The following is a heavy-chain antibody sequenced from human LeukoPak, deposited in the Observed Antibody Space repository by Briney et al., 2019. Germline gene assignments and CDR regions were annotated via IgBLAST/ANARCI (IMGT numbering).Heavy chain of an antibody. V-gene: IGHV3-23*01. CDR3: ARHDSFIPY. Sequence: SGGSLRLSCVASGFTFIDYAMSWVRQAPGKGLEWVSGISDSGGSTYYADSVKGRCTISRDNSKNTVPLQMNNLRAEDTAVYFCARHDSFIPYWGQGTLVTVTS. CDR1: GFTFIDYA. J-gene: IGHJ4*02. D-gene: IGHD3-16*02. CDR2: ISDSGGST.